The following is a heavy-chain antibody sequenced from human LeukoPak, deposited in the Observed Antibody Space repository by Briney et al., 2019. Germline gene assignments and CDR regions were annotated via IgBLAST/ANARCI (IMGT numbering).Heavy chain of an antibody. Sequence: SQTLSLTCTVSGGSISSGDYYWSWIRQPPGKGLEWIGYIYYSGSTYYNPSLKSRVTISVNTSKNQFSLKLSSVTAADTAVYYCARATGDFWSVPFDYWGQGTLVTVSS. CDR3: ARATGDFWSVPFDY. CDR2: IYYSGST. CDR1: GGSISSGDYY. D-gene: IGHD3-3*01. V-gene: IGHV4-30-4*08. J-gene: IGHJ4*02.